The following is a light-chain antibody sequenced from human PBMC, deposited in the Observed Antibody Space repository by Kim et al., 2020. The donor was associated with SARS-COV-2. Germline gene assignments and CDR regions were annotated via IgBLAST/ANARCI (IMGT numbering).Light chain of an antibody. CDR1: QSISSY. CDR2: AAS. Sequence: DIQMTQSPSSLSASVGDRVTITCRASQSISSYLNWYQQKPGKAPKLLIYAASSLQSGVPSRFSGSGPGTDFTLTISSLQPEDFATYYCQQSYSTPPRTFGQGTKLEIK. CDR3: QQSYSTPPRT. J-gene: IGKJ2*01. V-gene: IGKV1-39*01.